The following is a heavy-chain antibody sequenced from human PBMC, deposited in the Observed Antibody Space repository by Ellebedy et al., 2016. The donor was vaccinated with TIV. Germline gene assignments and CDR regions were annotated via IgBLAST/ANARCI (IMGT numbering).Heavy chain of an antibody. CDR1: GGSISSYY. J-gene: IGHJ4*02. CDR3: AGVRDGRRPFDY. V-gene: IGHV4-59*01. CDR2: FFHNGRS. D-gene: IGHD5-24*01. Sequence: GSLRLSCTVSGGSISSYYWSWIRQPPGKGLEWIGFFFHNGRSKYNPSLESRLTLSVDTSKDHFSLRLSSVAAADTALYYCAGVRDGRRPFDYWGQGALVTVSS.